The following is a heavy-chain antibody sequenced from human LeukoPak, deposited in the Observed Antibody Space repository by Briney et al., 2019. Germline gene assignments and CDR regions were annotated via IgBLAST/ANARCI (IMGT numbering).Heavy chain of an antibody. D-gene: IGHD3-22*01. J-gene: IGHJ4*02. CDR1: GGSISSGGYY. Sequence: PSQTLSLTCTVSGGSISSGGYYWSWLRQHPGKGLEWIGYIYYSGSTNYNPSLKSRVTISVDTSKNQFSLKLSSVTAADTAVYYCARSLHLDYYDSSGYFDYWGQGTLVTVSS. CDR2: IYYSGST. V-gene: IGHV4-31*03. CDR3: ARSLHLDYYDSSGYFDY.